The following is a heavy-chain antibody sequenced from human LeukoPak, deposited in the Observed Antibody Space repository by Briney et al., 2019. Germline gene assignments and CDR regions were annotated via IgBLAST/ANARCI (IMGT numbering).Heavy chain of an antibody. CDR2: IYYSGST. V-gene: IGHV4-39*01. Sequence: SETLSLTCTVSGGSISSSSYYWGWIRQPPGKGLEWIGSIYYSGSTYYNPPLKSRVTISVDTSKNQFSLKLSSVTAADTAVYYCARRFSSSYYGMDVWGQGTTVTVSS. CDR1: GGSISSSSYY. J-gene: IGHJ6*02. CDR3: ARRFSSSYYGMDV. D-gene: IGHD6-13*01.